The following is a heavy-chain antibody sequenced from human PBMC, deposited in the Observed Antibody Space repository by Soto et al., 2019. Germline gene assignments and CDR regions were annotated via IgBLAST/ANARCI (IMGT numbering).Heavy chain of an antibody. CDR2: FDPEDGET. V-gene: IGHV1-24*01. CDR1: GYTLTELS. J-gene: IGHJ3*02. Sequence: ASVKVSCKVSGYTLTELSMHWVRQAPGKGLEWMGGFDPEDGETIYAQKFQGRVTMTEDTSTDTAYMELSSLRSEDTAVYYCATENSDYYDSSGYYTAFDIRGQGTTVTVSS. D-gene: IGHD3-22*01. CDR3: ATENSDYYDSSGYYTAFDI.